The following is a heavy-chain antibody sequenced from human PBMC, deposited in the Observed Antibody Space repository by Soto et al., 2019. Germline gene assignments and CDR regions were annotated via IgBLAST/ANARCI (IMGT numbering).Heavy chain of an antibody. Sequence: QVQLQQSGPALVEPSQTLSLTCAISGDSVSSNSAAWHWIRQSPSRGLEWLGRTYYRSKWYNDYALSVKSRITINPDTSKNQFSLQLTSVTPEDTAMYYCTRQKNTNYYSGMDVWGQGTTVTVSS. V-gene: IGHV6-1*01. J-gene: IGHJ6*02. D-gene: IGHD1-1*01. CDR2: TYYRSKWYN. CDR3: TRQKNTNYYSGMDV. CDR1: GDSVSSNSAA.